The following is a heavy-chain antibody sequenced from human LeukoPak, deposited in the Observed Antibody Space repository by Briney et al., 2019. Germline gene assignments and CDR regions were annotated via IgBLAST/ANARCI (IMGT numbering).Heavy chain of an antibody. CDR2: IYPGDSDT. D-gene: IGHD1-7*01. J-gene: IGHJ3*02. Sequence: GESLKISCKGSGYSFTSYWIGWVRQMPGKGLEWMGIIYPGDSDTRYSPSFQGQVTISADKSISTAYLQWSSLKASDTAMYYCARRLKPCITGTTGAFDIWGQGAMVTVSS. V-gene: IGHV5-51*01. CDR1: GYSFTSYW. CDR3: ARRLKPCITGTTGAFDI.